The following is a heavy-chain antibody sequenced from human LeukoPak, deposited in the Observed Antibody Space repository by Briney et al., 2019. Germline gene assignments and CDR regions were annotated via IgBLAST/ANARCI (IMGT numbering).Heavy chain of an antibody. D-gene: IGHD3/OR15-3a*01. CDR1: GFTFSPYS. CDR3: ARDPDPYGTGAVGWFDP. J-gene: IGHJ5*02. Sequence: GGSLRLSCAASGFTFSPYSMNWVRQAPGKGLEWVSSISRSPIYIYYADSVKGRFTISRDNAKNSLYLQMSSLRAEDTAVYYCARDPDPYGTGAVGWFDPWGQGTLVTVSS. CDR2: ISRSPIYI. V-gene: IGHV3-21*01.